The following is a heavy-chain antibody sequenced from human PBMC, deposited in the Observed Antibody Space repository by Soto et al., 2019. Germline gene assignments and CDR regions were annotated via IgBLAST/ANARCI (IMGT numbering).Heavy chain of an antibody. CDR2: INHSGSD. CDR1: GASLSGVY. V-gene: IGHV4-34*01. CDR3: ARAFKGSIENTGWHKPYYSGLDV. D-gene: IGHD6-19*01. J-gene: IGHJ6*02. Sequence: QVQLQQWGAGLLKPSETLSLTCGVSGASLSGVYWTWIRQTPGRGLEWIGEINHSGSDYYNPALGDRVTSSVDTSKKQFFLNLTSVAAADTGRYYCARAFKGSIENTGWHKPYYSGLDVCAQGTAVIVS.